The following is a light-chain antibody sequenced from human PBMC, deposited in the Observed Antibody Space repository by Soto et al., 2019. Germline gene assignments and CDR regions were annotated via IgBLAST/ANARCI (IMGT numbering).Light chain of an antibody. CDR1: QGISSY. Sequence: AIRMTQSPSSFSASTVDRVTITCRASQGISSYLACYQQKPGKAPKLLIYAASTLQSGVPSRFSGSGSGTDFTLTITSLQPDDFATYYCQQYNSYWTFGQGTKVDIK. J-gene: IGKJ1*01. CDR3: QQYNSYWT. CDR2: AAS. V-gene: IGKV1-8*01.